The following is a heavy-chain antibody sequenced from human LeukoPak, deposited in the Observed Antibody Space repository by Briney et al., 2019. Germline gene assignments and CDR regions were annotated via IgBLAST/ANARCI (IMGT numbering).Heavy chain of an antibody. CDR2: IIPIFGTA. CDR1: GYTFTNYA. CDR3: ARACCSGGRSYYYYGMDV. Sequence: SVKVSCKASGYTFTNYAVNWVRQAPGQGLEWMGGIIPIFGTANYAQKFQGRVTITADESTSTAYMELSSLRSEDTAVYYCARACCSGGRSYYYYGMDVWGQGTTVTVSS. D-gene: IGHD2-15*01. J-gene: IGHJ6*02. V-gene: IGHV1-69*13.